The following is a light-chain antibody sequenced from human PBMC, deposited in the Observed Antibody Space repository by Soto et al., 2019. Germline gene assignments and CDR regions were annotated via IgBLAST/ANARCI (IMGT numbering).Light chain of an antibody. J-gene: IGLJ1*01. Sequence: QSALTQPASVSASPGQSITISCTGTSSDVARYNYVSWYQQHPGKAPKLMIYDVSNRPSGVSNRFSGSKSGNTASLTISGLQAEDEADYYCGSYTSGNTPEVFGTGTKVPVL. V-gene: IGLV2-14*03. CDR2: DVS. CDR3: GSYTSGNTPEV. CDR1: SSDVARYNY.